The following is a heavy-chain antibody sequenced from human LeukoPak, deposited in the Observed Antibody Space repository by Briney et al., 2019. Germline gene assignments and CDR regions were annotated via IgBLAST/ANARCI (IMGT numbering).Heavy chain of an antibody. CDR2: MYNSGST. CDR3: AGRDANVDIVPTLFPFDY. J-gene: IGHJ4*02. Sequence: SETLSLTCTISGGSISSYHWSWFRQAPGKGLEWIGYMYNSGSTNFNPSLKSRVTISVDTSKNQFSLKLSSVTAADTAVYHCAGRDANVDIVPTLFPFDYWGQATLVTVSS. CDR1: GGSISSYH. D-gene: IGHD5-12*01. V-gene: IGHV4-59*01.